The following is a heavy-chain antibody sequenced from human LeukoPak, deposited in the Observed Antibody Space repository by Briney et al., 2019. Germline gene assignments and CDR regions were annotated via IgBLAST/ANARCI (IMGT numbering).Heavy chain of an antibody. CDR1: EDTFSTYA. CDR3: ARGRDGYNQPIFDY. J-gene: IGHJ4*02. D-gene: IGHD5-24*01. V-gene: IGHV1-69*06. CDR2: IIPVFDTT. Sequence: GTSVKVSCKASEDTFSTYAISWVRQAPGQGLEWMGGIIPVFDTTNYAQKFQGRVTITADKSTSTAYMELSSLRSEDTAVYYCARGRDGYNQPIFDYWGQGTLVTVSS.